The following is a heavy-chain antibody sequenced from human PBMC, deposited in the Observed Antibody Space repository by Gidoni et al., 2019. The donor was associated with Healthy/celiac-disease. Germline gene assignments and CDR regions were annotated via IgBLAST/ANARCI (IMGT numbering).Heavy chain of an antibody. CDR1: GGSIRSSRYY. J-gene: IGHJ6*02. CDR2: IYYSGST. V-gene: IGHV4-39*01. Sequence: QLQLQESGPGLVKPSETLSLPCPVSGGSIRSSRYYWGWIRQPPGKGLEWIGSIYYSGSTYYNPSLKSRVTISVDTSKNQFSLKLSSVTAADTAVYYCARLRASDSYGMDVWGQGTTVTVSS. CDR3: ARLRASDSYGMDV. D-gene: IGHD2-21*01.